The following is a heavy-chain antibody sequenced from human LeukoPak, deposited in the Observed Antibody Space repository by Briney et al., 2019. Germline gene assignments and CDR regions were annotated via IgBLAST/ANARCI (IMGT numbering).Heavy chain of an antibody. CDR2: ISSSSSYI. V-gene: IGHV3-21*01. CDR1: GFPFSSYW. Sequence: GGSLRLSCVASGFPFSSYWMTWVRQAPGKGLEWVSSISSSSSYIYYADSVKGRFTISRDNAKNSLYLQMNSLRAEDTAVYYCARVQGGCSSTSCPLAKWGQGTLVTVSS. CDR3: ARVQGGCSSTSCPLAK. J-gene: IGHJ4*02. D-gene: IGHD2-2*01.